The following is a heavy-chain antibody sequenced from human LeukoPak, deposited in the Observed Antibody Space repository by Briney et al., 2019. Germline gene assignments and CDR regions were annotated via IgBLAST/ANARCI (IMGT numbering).Heavy chain of an antibody. D-gene: IGHD1-26*01. CDR2: ISRTGNI. V-gene: IGHV4-4*02. CDR1: GGSISSRNW. CDR3: ARGQGAADY. Sequence: SGTLSLTCAVSGGSISSRNWWGWVRQPPGKGLEWIGEISRTGNIDYDPSVRSRATISLDKPKSQFSLRLTSLTSADTAVYYCARGQGAADYWGQGILVIVSS. J-gene: IGHJ4*02.